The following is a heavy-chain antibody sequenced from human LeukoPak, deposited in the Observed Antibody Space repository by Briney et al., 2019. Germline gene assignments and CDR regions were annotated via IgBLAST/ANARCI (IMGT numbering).Heavy chain of an antibody. J-gene: IGHJ4*02. D-gene: IGHD6-6*01. Sequence: ASVRVSCKASGYTFTSYGISWVRQAPGQGLEWMGIINPTGGSTTYAQKFQGRVTMTRDTSTSTVYMELSSLRSDDTAVYYCARTAARRFDYWGQGTLVTVSS. CDR3: ARTAARRFDY. V-gene: IGHV1-46*01. CDR2: INPTGGST. CDR1: GYTFTSYG.